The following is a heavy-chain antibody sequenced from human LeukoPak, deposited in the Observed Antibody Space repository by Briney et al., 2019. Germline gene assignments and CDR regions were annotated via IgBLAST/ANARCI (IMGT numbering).Heavy chain of an antibody. CDR2: INPKSGGT. J-gene: IGHJ5*02. Sequence: ASVKVSCKASGYTFTGYYMHWVRQAPGQGLEWMGWINPKSGGTNYAQKFQGRVTMTRDTSISTAYMERSRLRSDDTAVYYCAREGRYCSSTSCYRVIPHPRNWFDPWGQGTLVTVSS. CDR1: GYTFTGYY. CDR3: AREGRYCSSTSCYRVIPHPRNWFDP. D-gene: IGHD2-2*02. V-gene: IGHV1-2*02.